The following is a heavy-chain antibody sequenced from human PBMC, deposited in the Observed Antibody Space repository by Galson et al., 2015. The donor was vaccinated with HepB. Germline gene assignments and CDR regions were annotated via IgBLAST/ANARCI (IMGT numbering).Heavy chain of an antibody. D-gene: IGHD6-19*01. J-gene: IGHJ4*02. Sequence: SLRLSCAASGSIFNTHAFNWVRQAPGKGLEWVSSISSRSTYIYYANSVKDRFTVSRDNARRSLYLQMNSLTAEDTAVYYCAREGEVAGPTGSLDFWGQGTLVTVSS. CDR2: ISSRSTYI. V-gene: IGHV3-21*01. CDR3: AREGEVAGPTGSLDF. CDR1: GSIFNTHA.